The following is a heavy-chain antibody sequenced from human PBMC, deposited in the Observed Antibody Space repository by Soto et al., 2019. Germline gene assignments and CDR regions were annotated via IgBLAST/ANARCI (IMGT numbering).Heavy chain of an antibody. V-gene: IGHV4-31*03. CDR2: IYYSGST. CDR3: ARDSITFFGVVNEGRFEP. D-gene: IGHD3-3*01. Sequence: SETLSLTCTVSGGSISSGGYYWSWIRQHPGKGLEWIGYIYYSGSTYYNPSLKSRVTRSVDTSKNQFSLKLSSVTAADTAVYYCARDSITFFGVVNEGRFEPWGQGTLVTVSS. CDR1: GGSISSGGYY. J-gene: IGHJ5*02.